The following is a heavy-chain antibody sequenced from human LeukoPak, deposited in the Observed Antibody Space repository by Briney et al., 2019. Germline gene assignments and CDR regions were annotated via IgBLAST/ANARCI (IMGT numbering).Heavy chain of an antibody. Sequence: GGSLRLSCAASGFTFSSYAMHWVRQAPGKGLEWVAVIPYDGSNKYYADSVKGRFTISRDNSKNTLYLQMNSLRAEDTAVYYCARELADIVVVVAATPTSLDYWGQGTLVTVSS. V-gene: IGHV3-30*01. J-gene: IGHJ4*02. D-gene: IGHD2-15*01. CDR2: IPYDGSNK. CDR1: GFTFSSYA. CDR3: ARELADIVVVVAATPTSLDY.